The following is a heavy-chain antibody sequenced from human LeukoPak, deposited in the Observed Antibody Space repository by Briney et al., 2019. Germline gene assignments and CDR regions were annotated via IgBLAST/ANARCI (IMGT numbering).Heavy chain of an antibody. Sequence: TSETLSLTCTVSGGSISSYYWSWIRQPPGKGLEWIGYIYYSGSTNYNPSLKSRVTISVDTSKNQFSLKLSSVTAADTAVYYCARTLYGGKARIDYWGQGTLVTVSS. CDR1: GGSISSYY. V-gene: IGHV4-59*01. J-gene: IGHJ4*02. CDR3: ARTLYGGKARIDY. D-gene: IGHD4-23*01. CDR2: IYYSGST.